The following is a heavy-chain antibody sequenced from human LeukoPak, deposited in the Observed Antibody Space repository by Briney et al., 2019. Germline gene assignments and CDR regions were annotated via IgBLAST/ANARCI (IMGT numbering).Heavy chain of an antibody. D-gene: IGHD6-13*01. CDR2: VSSYNGNT. CDR1: GYTFTSYG. Sequence: EASVKVSCKASGYTFTSYGITWLRQAPGQGLEWMGWVSSYNGNTNHAQKLQGRVTMTTDTSTSTAYMELRSLRSDDTAVYYCARDLPYSSSWESIDYWGQGTLVTVSS. J-gene: IGHJ4*02. CDR3: ARDLPYSSSWESIDY. V-gene: IGHV1-18*01.